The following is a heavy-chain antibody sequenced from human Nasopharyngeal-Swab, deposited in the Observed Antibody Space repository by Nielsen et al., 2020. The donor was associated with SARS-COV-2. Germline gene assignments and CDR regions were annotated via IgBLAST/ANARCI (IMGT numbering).Heavy chain of an antibody. V-gene: IGHV1-8*01. Sequence: ASVKVSCKASGYTFTSYDINWVRQATGQGLEWMGWMNPNSGNTGYAQKFQGRVTMTRNTSISTAYMELSSLRSEDTAVYYCASLSPRSIAAGHYYYYMDVWGKGTTVTVSS. J-gene: IGHJ6*03. CDR3: ASLSPRSIAAGHYYYYMDV. CDR1: GYTFTSYD. CDR2: MNPNSGNT. D-gene: IGHD6-13*01.